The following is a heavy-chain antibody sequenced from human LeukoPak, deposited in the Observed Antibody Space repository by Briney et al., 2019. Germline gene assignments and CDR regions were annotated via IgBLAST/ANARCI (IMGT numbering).Heavy chain of an antibody. J-gene: IGHJ3*02. CDR2: IYTSGST. CDR3: ARFPSGAFYI. Sequence: SETLSLTCTVYGVSISTGSYYWSWIRQPAGKGLEWIGRIYTSGSTNYNPSLKSRVAISVDTSKNQFSLKLSSVTAADTAVYCCARFPSGAFYIWGQGAMVTVSS. CDR1: GVSISTGSYY. V-gene: IGHV4-61*02.